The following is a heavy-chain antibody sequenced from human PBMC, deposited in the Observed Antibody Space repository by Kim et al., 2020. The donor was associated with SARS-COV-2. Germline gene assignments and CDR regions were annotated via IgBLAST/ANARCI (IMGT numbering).Heavy chain of an antibody. D-gene: IGHD3-3*01. J-gene: IGHJ6*03. CDR2: ISSSGSTI. CDR3: ARVIRSGYYFFRGDYYYYMDV. CDR1: GFTFSDYY. V-gene: IGHV3-11*01. Sequence: GGSLRLSCAASGFTFSDYYMSWIRQAPGKGLEWVSYISSSGSTIYYADSVKGRFTISRDNAKNSLYLQMNSLRAEDTAVYYCARVIRSGYYFFRGDYYYYMDVWGKGTTVTVSS.